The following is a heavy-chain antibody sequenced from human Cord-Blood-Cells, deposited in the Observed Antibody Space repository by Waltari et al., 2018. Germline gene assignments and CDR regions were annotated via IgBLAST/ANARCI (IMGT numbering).Heavy chain of an antibody. V-gene: IGHV4-39*01. CDR3: ATWGVAARYYCDC. J-gene: IGHJ4*02. CDR2: IYYSGTT. Sequence: QLQLQESGPGLVKPSETLSLTCTVSGGSISSSSYYWGWIRQPPGKGLEWIGSIYYSGTTGYNPSLKSRVTTAVDTSKTPYSLKLSSVTAADTAVYYGATWGVAARYYCDCWGQGTLVTVSS. CDR1: GGSISSSSYY. D-gene: IGHD6-6*01.